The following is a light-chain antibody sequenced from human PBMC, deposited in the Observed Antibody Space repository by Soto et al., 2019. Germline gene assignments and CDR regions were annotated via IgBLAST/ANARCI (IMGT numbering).Light chain of an antibody. CDR2: NSD. Sequence: QSALTQPPSVSAAPGQKVTISCSGSSSNIGNNYVSWYQQFPGTAPKLLIYNSDKRPSGIPDRFSGSKSDTSATLGITGLQTGDEADYYCGTWDSSLSAVVFGGGTKVTVL. CDR1: SSNIGNNY. V-gene: IGLV1-51*01. CDR3: GTWDSSLSAVV. J-gene: IGLJ2*01.